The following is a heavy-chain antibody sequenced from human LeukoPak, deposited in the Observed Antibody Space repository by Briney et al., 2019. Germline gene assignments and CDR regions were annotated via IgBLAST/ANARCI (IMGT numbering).Heavy chain of an antibody. CDR1: GGTFSSYA. CDR3: ASSHYDSSGFGY. J-gene: IGHJ4*02. Sequence: ASVKVSCKASGGTFSSYAISWVRQAPGQGLEWMGRIIPILGIANYAQKFQGRVTITADKSTSTAYMELSSLRSEDTAVYYCASSHYDSSGFGYWGQGTLVTVSS. V-gene: IGHV1-69*04. CDR2: IIPILGIA. D-gene: IGHD3-22*01.